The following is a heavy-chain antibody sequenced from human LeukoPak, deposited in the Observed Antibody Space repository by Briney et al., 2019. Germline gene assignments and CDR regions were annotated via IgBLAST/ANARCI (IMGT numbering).Heavy chain of an antibody. CDR1: GGTFSSYA. Sequence: ASVKVSCKASGGTFSSYAISWVRQAPGQGLEWMGGIIPIFGTANYAQKFQGRVTITTDESTSTAYMGLSSLRSEDTAVYYCARSGYCSSTSCYLGFADYYYYYMDVWGKGTTVTVSS. CDR2: IIPIFGTA. D-gene: IGHD2-2*03. V-gene: IGHV1-69*05. CDR3: ARSGYCSSTSCYLGFADYYYYYMDV. J-gene: IGHJ6*03.